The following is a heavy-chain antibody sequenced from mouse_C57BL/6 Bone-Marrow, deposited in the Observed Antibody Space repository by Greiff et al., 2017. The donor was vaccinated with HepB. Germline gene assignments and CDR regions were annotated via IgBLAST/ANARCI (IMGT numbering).Heavy chain of an antibody. Sequence: VQLVESGPELVKPGASVKISCKASGYAFSSSWMNWVKQRPGKGLEWIGRIYPGDGDTNYNGKFKGKATLTADKSSSTAYMQLSSLTSEDSAVYFCARRTTPFMDYWGQGTSVTVSS. CDR3: ARRTTPFMDY. J-gene: IGHJ4*01. V-gene: IGHV1-82*01. CDR2: IYPGDGDT. CDR1: GYAFSSSW. D-gene: IGHD3-3*01.